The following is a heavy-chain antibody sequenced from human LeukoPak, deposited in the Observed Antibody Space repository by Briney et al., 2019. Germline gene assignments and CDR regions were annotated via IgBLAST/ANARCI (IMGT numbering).Heavy chain of an antibody. D-gene: IGHD1-26*01. V-gene: IGHV4-59*12. CDR2: IYYSGST. CDR1: GGSISSYY. Sequence: SETLSLTCTVSGGSISSYYWSWIRQPPGKGLEWIGYIYYSGSTNYNPSLKSRVTISVDKSKNQFSLKLSSVTAADTAVYYCARVKVGASYYGMDVWGQGTTVTVSS. J-gene: IGHJ6*02. CDR3: ARVKVGASYYGMDV.